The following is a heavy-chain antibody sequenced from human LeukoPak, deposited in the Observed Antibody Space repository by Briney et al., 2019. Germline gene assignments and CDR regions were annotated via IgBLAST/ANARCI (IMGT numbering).Heavy chain of an antibody. CDR3: AKVYDNQLLFNWFDP. CDR2: ISSSGDIT. V-gene: IGHV3-23*01. Sequence: GGSLRLSCAASGFTFSSYSMNWVRQAPGKGLEWVSSISSSGDITYYADSVKGRFTVSRDNPKNTLYLQMNSLRAEDTAVYYCAKVYDNQLLFNWFDPWGQGTLVTVSS. CDR1: GFTFSSYS. D-gene: IGHD2-2*01. J-gene: IGHJ5*02.